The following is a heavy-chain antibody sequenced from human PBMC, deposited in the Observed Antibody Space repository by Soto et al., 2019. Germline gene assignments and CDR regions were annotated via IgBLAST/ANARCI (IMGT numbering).Heavy chain of an antibody. D-gene: IGHD5-18*01. J-gene: IGHJ6*02. CDR1: GGTFSSYA. Sequence: GASVKVSCKASGGTFSSYAISWVRQAPGQGLEWMGGIIPIFGTANYAQKFQGRVTITADESTSTAYMELSSLRSEDTAVYYCARGTRGYSYGYYRPYYYYYGMDVWGQGTTVTV. CDR2: IIPIFGTA. CDR3: ARGTRGYSYGYYRPYYYYYGMDV. V-gene: IGHV1-69*13.